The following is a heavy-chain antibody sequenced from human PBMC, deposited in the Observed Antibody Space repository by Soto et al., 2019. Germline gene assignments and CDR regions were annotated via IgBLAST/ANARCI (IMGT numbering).Heavy chain of an antibody. Sequence: GAPVKVSCKASGYTFTGYYLHGVRQAPGQGLEWMGWTSPSSLATNYAQRFQGRVTMGRDRATSTVYMELSRLRSEDTAVYYCAREDAERATRFLDYWGQGTVVTVSS. CDR3: AREDAERATRFLDY. CDR1: GYTFTGYY. D-gene: IGHD2-21*01. J-gene: IGHJ4*02. V-gene: IGHV1-2*02. CDR2: TSPSSLAT.